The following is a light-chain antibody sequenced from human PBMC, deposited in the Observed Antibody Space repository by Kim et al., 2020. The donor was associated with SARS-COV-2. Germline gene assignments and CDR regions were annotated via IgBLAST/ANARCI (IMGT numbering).Light chain of an antibody. CDR3: HQRSNWPRT. CDR1: QSVNTY. J-gene: IGKJ1*01. CDR2: DAF. V-gene: IGKV3-11*01. Sequence: LSPGERATLSCRASQSVNTYLAWYQQKPGQDPRLLIYDAFNRAPGIPARFSGSGSGTDFTLTISSLEPEDFAVYYCHQRSNWPRTFGQGTKVEIK.